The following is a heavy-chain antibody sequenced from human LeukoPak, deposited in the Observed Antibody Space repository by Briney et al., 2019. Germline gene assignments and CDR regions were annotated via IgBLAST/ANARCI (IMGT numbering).Heavy chain of an antibody. Sequence: GALRLSCAASGFTFSSYGMHWVRQAPGKGLEWVAVISYDGSNKYYADSVKGRFTISRDNSKNTLYLQMNSLRAEDTAVYYCARDPSDNWNDIGWFDPWGQGTLVTVSS. CDR2: ISYDGSNK. CDR1: GFTFSSYG. J-gene: IGHJ5*02. D-gene: IGHD1-1*01. CDR3: ARDPSDNWNDIGWFDP. V-gene: IGHV3-30*03.